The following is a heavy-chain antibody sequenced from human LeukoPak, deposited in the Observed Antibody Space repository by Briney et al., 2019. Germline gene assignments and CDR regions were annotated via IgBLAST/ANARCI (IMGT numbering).Heavy chain of an antibody. D-gene: IGHD3-10*01. CDR2: IYYSGST. V-gene: IGHV4-61*08. Sequence: SETLSLTCTVSGGSISSGGYYWSWIRQPPGKGLEWIGYIYYSGSTNYNPSLKSRVTISVDTSKNQFSLKLSSVTAADTAVYYCARQPFVKHAFDIWGQGTMVTVSS. CDR3: ARQPFVKHAFDI. CDR1: GGSISSGGYY. J-gene: IGHJ3*02.